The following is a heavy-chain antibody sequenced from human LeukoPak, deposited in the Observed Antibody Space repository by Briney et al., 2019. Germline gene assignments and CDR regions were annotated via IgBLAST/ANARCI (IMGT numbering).Heavy chain of an antibody. CDR2: ISGSGGST. J-gene: IGHJ4*02. CDR1: GFTFSSYA. Sequence: GGSLRLSCAASGFTFSSYAMSWVRQAPGKGLEWVSAISGSGGSTYYADSVKGRFTISRDNSKNTLYLQMNSLRAEDTAVYYCPRERYYYDSSGSYYFDYWGQGTLVTVSS. CDR3: PRERYYYDSSGSYYFDY. V-gene: IGHV3-23*01. D-gene: IGHD3-22*01.